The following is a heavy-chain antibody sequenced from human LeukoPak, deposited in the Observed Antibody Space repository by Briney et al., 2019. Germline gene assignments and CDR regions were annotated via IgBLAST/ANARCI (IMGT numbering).Heavy chain of an antibody. CDR1: GFTFSNVW. Sequence: GGSLRLSCAASGFTFSNVWMAWVRQAPGKGLEWVGCTRSKIDGGTTDYAAPVKGRFTISRDDSKNTLYLQMNSLKIEDTAVYYCTTDLPPWGQGTLVTVSS. CDR2: TRSKIDGGTT. V-gene: IGHV3-15*01. CDR3: TTDLPP. J-gene: IGHJ5*02.